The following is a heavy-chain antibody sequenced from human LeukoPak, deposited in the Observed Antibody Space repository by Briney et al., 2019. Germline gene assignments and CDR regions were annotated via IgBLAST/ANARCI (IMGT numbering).Heavy chain of an antibody. CDR3: ASVRPSSGYYNY. Sequence: ASVKVSCKAAGYTFTSYYMHWVRQAPGQGLEWMGIINPSGGSTSYAQKFQGRVTMTRDTSTSTVYMELSSLRSEDTAVYYCASVRPSSGYYNYWGQGTLVTVSS. V-gene: IGHV1-46*01. CDR1: GYTFTSYY. CDR2: INPSGGST. D-gene: IGHD3-22*01. J-gene: IGHJ4*02.